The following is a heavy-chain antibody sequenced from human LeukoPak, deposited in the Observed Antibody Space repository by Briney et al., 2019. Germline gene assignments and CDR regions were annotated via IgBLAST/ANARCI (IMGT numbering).Heavy chain of an antibody. CDR1: GFTVSSNH. Sequence: GRSLRLSCAASGFTVSSNHMTWVRQAPGKGLEWVSEIYTGGLTFYADSVTGRFTISRDNSKNTVYLQMNSLGVEDTARYYCARDNAPAVGGLDYWGQGTLVTVSS. J-gene: IGHJ4*02. V-gene: IGHV3-53*01. CDR3: ARDNAPAVGGLDY. CDR2: IYTGGLT. D-gene: IGHD2-2*01.